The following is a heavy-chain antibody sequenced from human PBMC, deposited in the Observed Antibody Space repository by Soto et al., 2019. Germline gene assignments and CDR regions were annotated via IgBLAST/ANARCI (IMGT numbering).Heavy chain of an antibody. J-gene: IGHJ2*01. Sequence: SETLYLTCTVSGGSISSYYWGWIRQPPGKGLEWIGYIYYSGSTNYNPSLKSRVTISVDTSKNQFSLKLSSVTAADTAVYYCARDLTPSAYWYFDLWGRGTLVTVSS. D-gene: IGHD3-10*01. V-gene: IGHV4-59*01. CDR3: ARDLTPSAYWYFDL. CDR1: GGSISSYY. CDR2: IYYSGST.